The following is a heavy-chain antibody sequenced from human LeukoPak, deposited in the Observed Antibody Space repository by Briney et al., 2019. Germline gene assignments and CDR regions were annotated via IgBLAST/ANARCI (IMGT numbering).Heavy chain of an antibody. CDR3: ARRGYTYGYDY. Sequence: GGSLRLSCAASGSTFSTYNMNWVRQAPGKGLEWVSSITRSSGNMYYADSVKGRFTISRDNAKNSLYLQMNSLRAEDTAVYYCARRGYTYGYDYWGQGTLVTVSS. V-gene: IGHV3-21*01. CDR2: ITRSSGNM. D-gene: IGHD5-18*01. CDR1: GSTFSTYN. J-gene: IGHJ4*02.